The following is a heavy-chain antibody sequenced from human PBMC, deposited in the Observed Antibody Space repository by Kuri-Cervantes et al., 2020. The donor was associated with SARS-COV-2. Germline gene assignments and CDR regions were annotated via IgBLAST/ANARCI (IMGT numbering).Heavy chain of an antibody. V-gene: IGHV3-30-3*01. CDR1: GFTFSSYA. J-gene: IGHJ6*03. CDR2: ISYDGSNK. Sequence: LSLTCAASGFTFSSYAMHWVRQAPGKGLEWVAVISYDGSNKYYADSVKGRFTISRDNAKNSLYLQMNSLRAVDTAVYYCARVHKAGATYYYYYMDVWGKGTTVTVSS. D-gene: IGHD1-26*01. CDR3: ARVHKAGATYYYYYMDV.